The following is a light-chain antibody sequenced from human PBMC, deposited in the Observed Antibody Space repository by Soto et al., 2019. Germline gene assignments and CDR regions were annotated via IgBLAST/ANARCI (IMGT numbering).Light chain of an antibody. CDR3: SSYTSSSSLLV. CDR2: EVR. CDR1: NRDVGSYNL. V-gene: IGLV2-14*01. J-gene: IGLJ2*01. Sequence: QSALTQPASVSGSPGQSITIACTGTNRDVGSYNLVSWYQQRPGEAPKLIISEVRNRPSGISYRFTGSKSGNTASLTISGIQAEDEADYDCSSYTSSSSLLVFGGGTKLTVL.